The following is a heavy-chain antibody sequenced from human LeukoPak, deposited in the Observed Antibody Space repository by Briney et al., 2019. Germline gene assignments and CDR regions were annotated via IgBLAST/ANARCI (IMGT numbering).Heavy chain of an antibody. CDR3: ARSAAPPSYFDY. CDR2: INHSGST. D-gene: IGHD6-6*01. CDR1: GGSFSGYY. J-gene: IGHJ4*02. V-gene: IGHV4-34*01. Sequence: SETLSLTCAVYGGSFSGYYWSWIRQPPGKGLEWIGEINHSGSTYYNPSLKSRVTISVDTSKNQFSLKLSSVTAADTAVYYCARSAAPPSYFDYWGQGTLVTVSS.